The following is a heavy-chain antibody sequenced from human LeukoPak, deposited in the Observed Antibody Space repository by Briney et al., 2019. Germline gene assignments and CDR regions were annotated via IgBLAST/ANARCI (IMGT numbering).Heavy chain of an antibody. Sequence: GASVKVSCKASGGTYSSYAISWVRQAPGQGLEWMGRIIPIFGTANYAQKFQGRVTITTDESTSTAYMELSSLRSEDTAVYYCAGETYYYDSSGYSVHKFDPWGQGTLVTVSS. CDR2: IIPIFGTA. V-gene: IGHV1-69*05. CDR3: AGETYYYDSSGYSVHKFDP. J-gene: IGHJ5*02. D-gene: IGHD3-22*01. CDR1: GGTYSSYA.